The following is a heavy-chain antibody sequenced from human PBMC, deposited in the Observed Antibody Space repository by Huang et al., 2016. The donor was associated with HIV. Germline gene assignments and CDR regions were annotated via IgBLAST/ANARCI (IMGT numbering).Heavy chain of an antibody. CDR1: GDSINSNTFY. V-gene: IGHV4-39*02. J-gene: IGHJ1*01. CDR3: ARTGVAVSDDPEYFQH. Sequence: LQESGPGLVGPSETLSLTCAVSGDSINSNTFYWGGLRRPPGKALEWIGSIYYSGTTYYNPALKRRARIAVDASKNRIFLHLRSVTAADTGVYYCARTGVAVSDDPEYFQHWGQGALVTIS. D-gene: IGHD3-3*01. CDR2: IYYSGTT.